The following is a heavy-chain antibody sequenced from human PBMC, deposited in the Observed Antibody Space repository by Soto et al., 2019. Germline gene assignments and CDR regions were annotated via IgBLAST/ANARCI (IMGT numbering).Heavy chain of an antibody. CDR3: TTFYYDNEDY. V-gene: IGHV3-15*01. CDR1: GFTFNDAW. J-gene: IGHJ4*02. D-gene: IGHD3-22*01. Sequence: EVRLVESRGGLVKPGGSLRLSCTASGFTFNDAWMTWIRQAPGKGLEWVGRIKSHTDGGTTDYAAPVKGRFIISRDDSKSIFYLQMNSLKTEDTAVYYCTTFYYDNEDYWGQGTLVTVSS. CDR2: IKSHTDGGTT.